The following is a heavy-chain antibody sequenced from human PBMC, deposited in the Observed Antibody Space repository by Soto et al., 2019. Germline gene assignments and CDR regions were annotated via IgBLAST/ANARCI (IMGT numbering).Heavy chain of an antibody. CDR2: ISAYNGNT. Sequence: ASVKVSCKASGYTFTSYGISWVRQAPGQGLEWMGWISAYNGNTNYAQKLQGRVTMTTDTSTSTAYMELRSLRSDDTAVYYCAGLDYYDSSGYPMGDAFDIWGQGTMVTV. V-gene: IGHV1-18*01. D-gene: IGHD3-22*01. J-gene: IGHJ3*02. CDR3: AGLDYYDSSGYPMGDAFDI. CDR1: GYTFTSYG.